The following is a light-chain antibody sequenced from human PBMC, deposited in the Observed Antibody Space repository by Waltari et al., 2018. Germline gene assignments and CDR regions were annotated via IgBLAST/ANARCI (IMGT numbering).Light chain of an antibody. CDR2: VNMDGSH. CDR3: QTGGHGTWV. J-gene: IGLJ3*02. V-gene: IGLV4-69*01. CDR1: SGHSTNV. Sequence: QLVLTQSPSASASLGASVKLTCTLSSGHSTNVIAWLQKRPEKGPRYLLKVNMDGSHNKGDEIPDRFSGSSSGAERYLTISSLQSEDEADYYCQTGGHGTWVFGGGTKLTVL.